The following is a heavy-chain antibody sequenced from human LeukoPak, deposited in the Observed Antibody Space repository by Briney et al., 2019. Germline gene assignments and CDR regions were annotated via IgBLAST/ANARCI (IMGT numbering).Heavy chain of an antibody. V-gene: IGHV3-33*01. CDR1: GFTFSSYG. D-gene: IGHD2-15*01. Sequence: PGRSLRLSCAASGFTFSSYGMHWVRQAPGKGLEWVAVIWYDGSNKYYADSVKGRFTISRDNSKNTLYLQMNSLRAEDTAVYYCAREGLLGYCSGGSCPDYYGMDVWGQGTTVTVSS. CDR2: IWYDGSNK. J-gene: IGHJ6*02. CDR3: AREGLLGYCSGGSCPDYYGMDV.